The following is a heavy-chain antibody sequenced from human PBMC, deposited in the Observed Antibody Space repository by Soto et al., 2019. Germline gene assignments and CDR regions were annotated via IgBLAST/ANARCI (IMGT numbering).Heavy chain of an antibody. V-gene: IGHV5-10-1*01. J-gene: IGHJ6*02. CDR2: IDPSDSYT. D-gene: IGHD1-20*01. CDR1: GYSFTSYW. Sequence: PGESLKISCKGSGYSFTSYWISWVRQMPGKGLEWMGRIDPSDSYTNYSPSFQGHVTISADKSISTAYLQWSSLKASDTAMYYCARLQYNWNDTEYYYGMDVWGQGTTVTVSS. CDR3: ARLQYNWNDTEYYYGMDV.